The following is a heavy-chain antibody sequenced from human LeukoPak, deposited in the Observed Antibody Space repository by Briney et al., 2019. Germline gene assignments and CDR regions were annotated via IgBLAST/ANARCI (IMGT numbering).Heavy chain of an antibody. D-gene: IGHD6-6*01. CDR2: KTQDGSWK. CDR3: ARDPVAARPNYYYMDV. Sequence: VRSLRLPCGSSGFTFRSHWMSGARRPPGKGLEGVANKTQDGSWKYYVDSVNGRFTISRDNAKNSLYLQRNRLRAEDTAGYYCARDPVAARPNYYYMDVWGKGTTVTVSS. V-gene: IGHV3-7*01. J-gene: IGHJ6*03. CDR1: GFTFRSHW.